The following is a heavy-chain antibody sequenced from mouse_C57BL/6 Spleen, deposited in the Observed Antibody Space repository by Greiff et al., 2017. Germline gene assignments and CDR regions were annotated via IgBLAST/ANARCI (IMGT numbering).Heavy chain of an antibody. CDR3: ARGYDYDGEYFDD. CDR2: IYPGDGDT. D-gene: IGHD2-4*01. V-gene: IGHV1-80*01. CDR1: GYAFSRYW. J-gene: IGHJ2*01. Sequence: VQLQQSGAELVKPGASVKISCKASGYAFSRYWMNWVKQRPGKGLEWIGQIYPGDGDTNYNGKFKGKATLTADKSSSTAYMQLSSLTSEDSAVYFCARGYDYDGEYFDDWGQGTTLTVSS.